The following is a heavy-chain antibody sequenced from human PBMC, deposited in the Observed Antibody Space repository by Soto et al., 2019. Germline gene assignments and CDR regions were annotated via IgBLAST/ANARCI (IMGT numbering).Heavy chain of an antibody. D-gene: IGHD3-16*01. J-gene: IGHJ4*02. Sequence: SETLSLTCAVSSGSISSSNWWSWVRQPPGKGLEWIGEIYHSGSTNYNPSLKSRVTISVDKSKNQFALKLSSVTAADTAVYYCARSDDYIWGSYGKAFDYWGQGTLVTVSS. CDR2: IYHSGST. CDR3: ARSDDYIWGSYGKAFDY. V-gene: IGHV4-4*02. CDR1: SGSISSSNW.